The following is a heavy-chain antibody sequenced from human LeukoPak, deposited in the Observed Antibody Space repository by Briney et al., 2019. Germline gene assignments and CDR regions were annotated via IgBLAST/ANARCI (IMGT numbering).Heavy chain of an antibody. Sequence: GGSLRLSCAASGFTFSSYWMSWVRQAPGKGLEWVANIKQDGSEKYYVDSVKGRFTTSRDNAKNSLYLQMNSLRAEDTAVYYCARTAALFPVVPARALRSPVYFDYWGQGTLVTVSS. V-gene: IGHV3-7*01. CDR1: GFTFSSYW. CDR2: IKQDGSEK. CDR3: ARTAALFPVVPARALRSPVYFDY. J-gene: IGHJ4*02. D-gene: IGHD2-2*01.